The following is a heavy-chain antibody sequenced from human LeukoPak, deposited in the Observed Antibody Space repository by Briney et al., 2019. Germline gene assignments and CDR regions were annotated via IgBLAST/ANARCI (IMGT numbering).Heavy chain of an antibody. CDR3: ARLLPYGGYASAIDY. CDR2: INPNSGGT. Sequence: SVKVSCKASGYTFTGYYMHWVRQAPGQGLEWMGWINPNSGGTNYAQKFQGRVTMIRDTSISTAYMELSRLRSDDTAVYYCARLLPYGGYASAIDYWGQGTLVTVSS. V-gene: IGHV1-2*02. D-gene: IGHD4-17*01. CDR1: GYTFTGYY. J-gene: IGHJ4*02.